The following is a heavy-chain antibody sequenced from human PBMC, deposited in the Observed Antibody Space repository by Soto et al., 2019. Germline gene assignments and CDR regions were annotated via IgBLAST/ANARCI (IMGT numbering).Heavy chain of an antibody. D-gene: IGHD3-10*01. CDR3: ARGGVWFGELLSGKSRPSGTSTRLWWFDP. J-gene: IGHJ5*02. V-gene: IGHV4-34*01. CDR2: INHSGST. CDR1: GGSFSGYY. Sequence: KTSETLSLTCAVYGGSFSGYYWSWIRQPPGKGLEWIGEINHSGSTNYNPSLKSRVTISVDTSKNQFSLKLSSVTAADTAVYYCARGGVWFGELLSGKSRPSGTSTRLWWFDPWGQGTLVTVSS.